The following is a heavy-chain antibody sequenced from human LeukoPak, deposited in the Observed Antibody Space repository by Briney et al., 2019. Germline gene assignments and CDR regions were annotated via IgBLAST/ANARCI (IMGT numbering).Heavy chain of an antibody. CDR3: ARFGGGGPILN. D-gene: IGHD3-16*01. V-gene: IGHV4-59*01. Sequence: SETLSLTCTVSGGSITNYSWSWIRQPPGKGLEWIGYIYYSGSTNYNPSLKSRVTISVDTSKNQFSLKLSSVTAADTAVYYCARFGGGGPILNWGQGTLVTVSS. CDR2: IYYSGST. CDR1: GGSITNYS. J-gene: IGHJ4*02.